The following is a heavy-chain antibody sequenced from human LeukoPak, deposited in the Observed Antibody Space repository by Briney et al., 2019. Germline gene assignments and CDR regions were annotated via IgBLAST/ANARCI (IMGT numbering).Heavy chain of an antibody. J-gene: IGHJ4*02. CDR1: GGTFSSYA. D-gene: IGHD5-18*01. Sequence: SVKVSCKASGGTFSSYAISWVRQAPGQGLEWMGRIIPILGIANYAQKFQGRVTITADKSTSTAYMELSSLRSEDTAVYYCARDRDADTVFCDYWGQGTLVTVSS. CDR2: IIPILGIA. CDR3: ARDRDADTVFCDY. V-gene: IGHV1-69*04.